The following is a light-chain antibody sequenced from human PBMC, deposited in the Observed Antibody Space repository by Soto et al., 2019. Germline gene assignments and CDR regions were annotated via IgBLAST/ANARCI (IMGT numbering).Light chain of an antibody. CDR1: QSVSSSS. J-gene: IGKJ1*01. V-gene: IGKV3-20*01. CDR3: QQYGSSPRT. CDR2: GAS. Sequence: EIVLTQSPGTLSLSPGERTTLSCRASQSVSSSSLAWYQQKPGQPPRLLIYGASSRATGIPDRFSGSGSGTDFTLTISRLEPEDFAVYYCQQYGSSPRTFGQGTKVVIK.